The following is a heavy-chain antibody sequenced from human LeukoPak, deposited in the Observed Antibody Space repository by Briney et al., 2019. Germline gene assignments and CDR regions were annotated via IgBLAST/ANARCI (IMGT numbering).Heavy chain of an antibody. D-gene: IGHD4-11*01. Sequence: GGSLRLSCAASGFTFSSYEMNWVRQAPGKGLEWVSYISSSGSTIYYADSVKGRFTISRDNAKNSLFLQVSSLRAEDTAVYYCTTSDINYRPFDNWGQGTLVTVSS. J-gene: IGHJ4*02. CDR2: ISSSGSTI. V-gene: IGHV3-48*03. CDR1: GFTFSSYE. CDR3: TTSDINYRPFDN.